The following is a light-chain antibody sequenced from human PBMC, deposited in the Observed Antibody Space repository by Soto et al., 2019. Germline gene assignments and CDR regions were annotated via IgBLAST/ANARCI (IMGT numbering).Light chain of an antibody. Sequence: QSALAQPASVSGSPGQSITISCTGTSSDIGAYNSVSWYQQHPGQVPQLMIYEVSNRPSGVSKRFSGSKSGNTASLTISGLQAEDETDYYCSSYTSTGAWVFVGGTKVTVL. CDR1: SSDIGAYNS. CDR3: SSYTSTGAWV. V-gene: IGLV2-14*01. CDR2: EVS. J-gene: IGLJ3*02.